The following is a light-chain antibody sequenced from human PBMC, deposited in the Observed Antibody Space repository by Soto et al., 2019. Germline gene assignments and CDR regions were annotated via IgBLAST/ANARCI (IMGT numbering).Light chain of an antibody. J-gene: IGLJ3*02. V-gene: IGLV2-11*01. CDR3: QAYDYSLTASV. CDR2: DVS. Sequence: QSALTQPRSVSGSPGQSVTISCSGSSSDVGGYNFVSWYQQHPGKAPKLMIYDVSKRPSGVPGRFSGSKSGNTASLTISGLQAEDEADYYCQAYDYSLTASVFGGGTQLTVL. CDR1: SSDVGGYNF.